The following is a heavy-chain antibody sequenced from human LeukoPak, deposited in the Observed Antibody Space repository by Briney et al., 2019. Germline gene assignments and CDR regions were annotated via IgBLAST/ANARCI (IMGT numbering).Heavy chain of an antibody. Sequence: PGGSLRLSCAASGFTFSSYAMSWVRQAPGKGLEWVSAISGSGGSTYYADSVKGRFTISRDNSKNTLYLQMNSLRAEDTAVYYCAKDSERRVVPAAPRRYYFDYWGQGTLVTVSS. V-gene: IGHV3-23*01. CDR3: AKDSERRVVPAAPRRYYFDY. CDR2: ISGSGGST. CDR1: GFTFSSYA. D-gene: IGHD2-2*01. J-gene: IGHJ4*02.